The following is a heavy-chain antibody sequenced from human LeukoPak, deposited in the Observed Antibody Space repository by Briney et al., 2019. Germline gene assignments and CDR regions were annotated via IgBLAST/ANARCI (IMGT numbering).Heavy chain of an antibody. CDR1: GGSISSYY. Sequence: SETLSLTCTVSGGSISSYYWSWIRQPPGKGLEWIGYIYTSGSTNYDPSLKSRVTISVDTSKNQFSLKLSSVTAADTAVHYCARHREYSSSSWFDPWGQGTLVTVSS. J-gene: IGHJ5*02. D-gene: IGHD6-6*01. V-gene: IGHV4-4*09. CDR2: IYTSGST. CDR3: ARHREYSSSSWFDP.